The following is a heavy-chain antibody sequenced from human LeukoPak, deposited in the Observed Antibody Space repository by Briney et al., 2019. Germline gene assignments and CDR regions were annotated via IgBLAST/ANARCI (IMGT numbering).Heavy chain of an antibody. CDR2: IYYSGST. V-gene: IGHV4-59*01. CDR1: GGSISSYY. D-gene: IGHD5-12*01. CDR3: ARRSGYDSLGY. J-gene: IGHJ4*02. Sequence: PSETLSLTCTVSGGSISSYYWSWIRQPPGKGLEWIGYIYYSGSTNYNPSLKSRVTISVDTSKNQFSLKLSSVTAADTAVYYCARRSGYDSLGYWGQGTLVTVSS.